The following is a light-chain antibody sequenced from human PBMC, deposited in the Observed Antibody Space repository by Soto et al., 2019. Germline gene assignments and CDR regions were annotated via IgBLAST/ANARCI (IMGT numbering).Light chain of an antibody. CDR1: QSVASN. CDR2: AAS. J-gene: IGKJ1*01. V-gene: IGKV3-15*01. CDR3: QQSYSTPWT. Sequence: EMAVTQSPATLSVSPGDRATLSCRASQSVASNLAWFQQKPGQTPRLLIYAASTRATGIPARFSGSGSGTDFNLTITSLQSEDFATYYCQQSYSTPWTFGQGTKVEFK.